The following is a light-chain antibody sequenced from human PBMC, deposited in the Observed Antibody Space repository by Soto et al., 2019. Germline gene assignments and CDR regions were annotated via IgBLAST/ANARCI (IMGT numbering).Light chain of an antibody. CDR1: QSIVGW. J-gene: IGKJ1*01. V-gene: IGKV1-5*01. Sequence: DIQMTQSPSTLSASVGDRVTISCRASQSIVGWLVWYQQKPGKAPKLLIYDASSLELGVPSRFSGSGSGTEFTLTISSLQPDDFATYYCQQYHSYSWTFGQGTKVEIK. CDR3: QQYHSYSWT. CDR2: DAS.